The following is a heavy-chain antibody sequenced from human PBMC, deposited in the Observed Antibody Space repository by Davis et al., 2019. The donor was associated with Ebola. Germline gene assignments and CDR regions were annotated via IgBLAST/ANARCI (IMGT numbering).Heavy chain of an antibody. CDR1: GFTFGDYA. D-gene: IGHD2-8*02. V-gene: IGHV3-49*04. J-gene: IGHJ4*02. CDR2: VRSKAYGGTT. CDR3: TREDGGVLDY. Sequence: GESLKISCPASGFTFGDYAMSWVRQAPGKGLEWVGFVRSKAYGGTTEYAASVKGRFTISRDDSKSIAYLQMNSLKTEDTAVYYCTREDGGVLDYWGQGTVVTVSS.